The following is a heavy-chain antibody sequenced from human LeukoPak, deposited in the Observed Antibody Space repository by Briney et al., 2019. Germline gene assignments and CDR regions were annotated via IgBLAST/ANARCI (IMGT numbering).Heavy chain of an antibody. Sequence: PGGSLRLSCAASGFTFSSYGMHWVRQAPGKGLEWVAVISYDGSNKYYADSVKGRFTISRDNSKNTLYLQMNSLRAEDTAVYYCAKLPTIANFDYWGQGTLVTVSS. CDR1: GFTFSSYG. V-gene: IGHV3-30*18. J-gene: IGHJ4*02. CDR3: AKLPTIANFDY. CDR2: ISYDGSNK. D-gene: IGHD6-13*01.